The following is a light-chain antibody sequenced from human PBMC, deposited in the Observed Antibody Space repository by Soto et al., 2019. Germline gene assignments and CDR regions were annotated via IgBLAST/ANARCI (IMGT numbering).Light chain of an antibody. CDR2: GAS. Sequence: DIVLTQSPGTLSLSPGDRATLSCRASQSISSSLAWYQQKPGQAPRLLIYGASPRATGIPDRFSGSGSGTEFTLTISRLQSEDFAVYYCQQYNNWPLTFGGGSKVDIK. J-gene: IGKJ4*01. V-gene: IGKV3-15*01. CDR1: QSISSS. CDR3: QQYNNWPLT.